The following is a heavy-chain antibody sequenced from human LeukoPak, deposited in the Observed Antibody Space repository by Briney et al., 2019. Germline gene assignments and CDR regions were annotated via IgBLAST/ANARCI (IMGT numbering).Heavy chain of an antibody. J-gene: IGHJ4*02. D-gene: IGHD2-21*02. CDR1: GFTFSSYW. V-gene: IGHV3-66*01. Sequence: GGSLRLSCAASGFTFSSYWMTWVRQAQGKGLEWVSVIYSGGSTYYADSVKGRFTISRDNSKNTLYLQMNSLRAEDTAVYYCAIRAYCGGDCYPDYWGQGTLVTVSS. CDR2: IYSGGST. CDR3: AIRAYCGGDCYPDY.